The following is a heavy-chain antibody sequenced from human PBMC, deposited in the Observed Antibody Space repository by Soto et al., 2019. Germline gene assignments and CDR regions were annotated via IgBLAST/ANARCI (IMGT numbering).Heavy chain of an antibody. V-gene: IGHV5-51*03. CDR2: IYPGDSGT. D-gene: IGHD3-3*01. J-gene: IGHJ2*01. Sequence: EVLLVQSGAEVKKPGESLMISCEGSGYIFANYWIAWVRQMPGKGLEWMGIIYPGDSGTEYSPSFQAQVTISADKSIRTTYLQWSRRQASDTGMYYCAASLGECPISACPPVNWDFDLWCRGTLVTVSS. CDR1: GYIFANYW. CDR3: AASLGECPISACPPVNWDFDL.